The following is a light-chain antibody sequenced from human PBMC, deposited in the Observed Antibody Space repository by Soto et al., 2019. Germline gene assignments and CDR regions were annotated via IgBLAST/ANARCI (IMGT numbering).Light chain of an antibody. CDR3: QQYDNLPRT. J-gene: IGKJ1*01. Sequence: DIQMTQSPSSLSASVGDRVTITCQASQDISNYLNWYQQKPGKAPKLLIYEASNLETGVPSRFSGSGSWTDFTFTISSLQPEDIATYYCQQYDNLPRTFGQGTKVEIK. CDR2: EAS. V-gene: IGKV1-33*01. CDR1: QDISNY.